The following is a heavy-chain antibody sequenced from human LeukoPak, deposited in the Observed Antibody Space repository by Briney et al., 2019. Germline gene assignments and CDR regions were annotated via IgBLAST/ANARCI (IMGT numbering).Heavy chain of an antibody. CDR1: GFTFDDHA. V-gene: IGHV3-9*01. J-gene: IGHJ3*02. CDR3: AKETWSNYLGDAFDI. Sequence: PGRSLRLSCAASGFTFDDHAMHWVRQAPGKGLEWVSGITWNSGAIFYADSVQGRFTISRDNAKNSLYLQMNSLRAEDSALYYCAKETWSNYLGDAFDIWGLGTMVTVSS. D-gene: IGHD3-3*01. CDR2: ITWNSGAI.